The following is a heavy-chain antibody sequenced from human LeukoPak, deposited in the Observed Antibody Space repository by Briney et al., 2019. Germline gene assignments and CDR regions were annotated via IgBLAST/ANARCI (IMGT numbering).Heavy chain of an antibody. CDR1: GGSISSYY. Sequence: PSETLSLTCTVSGGSISSYYWSWIRQPPGKGLEWIGYIYYSGSTNYNPSLKSRVTISVDTSKNQFSLKLSSVTAADTAVYYCARAFTPKPGIAAGQSCSYYYYYYMDVWGKGTTVTVSS. CDR2: IYYSGST. CDR3: ARAFTPKPGIAAGQSCSYYYYYYMDV. D-gene: IGHD6-13*01. V-gene: IGHV4-59*01. J-gene: IGHJ6*03.